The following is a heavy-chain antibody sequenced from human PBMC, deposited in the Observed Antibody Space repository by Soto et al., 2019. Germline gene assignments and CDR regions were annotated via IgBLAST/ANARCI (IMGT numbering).Heavy chain of an antibody. V-gene: IGHV4-30-4*01. D-gene: IGHD3-16*02. CDR1: GASLSSGNYY. CDR3: ARARGGIGVHYYGMDP. CDR2: IYYSGAT. Sequence: LSLTCTVSGASLSSGNYYWTWVRQPPGKGLEWIGYIYYSGATYYNPSLKSRLNISIDTSTGQFFLSLTSVTVADSAVYHCARARGGIGVHYYGMDPWGRGPRSPSPQ. J-gene: IGHJ6*01.